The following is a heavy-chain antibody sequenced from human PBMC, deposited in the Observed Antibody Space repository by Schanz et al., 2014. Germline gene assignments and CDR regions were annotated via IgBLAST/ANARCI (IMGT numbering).Heavy chain of an antibody. V-gene: IGHV3-23*04. Sequence: EVQLAESGGGLVQPGGFLRLSCAASGFTFGDYAMTWVRQAPGKGLEWVSAINTGVNTYYADSVRGRFTMSRDNSKNTLYLQMNSLRAGDAAVYYCAKDGPGGSGSYSADGGMDVWGQGTTVTVSS. J-gene: IGHJ6*02. CDR3: AKDGPGGSGSYSADGGMDV. CDR1: GFTFGDYA. D-gene: IGHD3-10*01. CDR2: INTGVNT.